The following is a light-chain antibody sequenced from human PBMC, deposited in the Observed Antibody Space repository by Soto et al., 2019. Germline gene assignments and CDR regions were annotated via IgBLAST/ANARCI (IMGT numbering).Light chain of an antibody. Sequence: EIVMTQSPATLSVSPGERATLSCRASQSVSANLAGYQQKPGQAPRLLIYGPSTRATGIPARFSGSGSGTEFTLTISSLQSEDFAVYYCQQYNNWPPGTFGQGTKLEI. CDR3: QQYNNWPPGT. J-gene: IGKJ2*02. CDR2: GPS. V-gene: IGKV3D-15*01. CDR1: QSVSAN.